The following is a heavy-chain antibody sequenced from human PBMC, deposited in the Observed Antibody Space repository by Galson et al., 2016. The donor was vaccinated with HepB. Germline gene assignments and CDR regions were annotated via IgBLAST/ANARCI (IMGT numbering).Heavy chain of an antibody. V-gene: IGHV3-30*18. CDR3: GKRIPVAGSWGGGLDY. Sequence: SLRLSCAASGFTFSSYGMHWVRQAPGKGLEWVAAISYDGSHKYYADSVKCRFTISRDNSKNTVYLQANSLRAEETAVYYCGKRIPVAGSWGGGLDYWGQGTLVTVSS. D-gene: IGHD6-19*01. J-gene: IGHJ4*02. CDR1: GFTFSSYG. CDR2: ISYDGSHK.